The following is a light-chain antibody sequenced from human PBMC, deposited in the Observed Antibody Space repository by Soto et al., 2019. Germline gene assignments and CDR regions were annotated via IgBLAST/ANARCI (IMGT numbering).Light chain of an antibody. CDR1: QDISNY. V-gene: IGKV1-33*01. J-gene: IGKJ5*01. CDR2: DAS. CDR3: QQYDNLPIT. Sequence: DIQMTQSPSSLSASVGDRATITCQASQDISNYLNWYQQKPGKAPKLLIYDASNLETGVPSRFSGSGSGTDFTFTISSLQPEDIATYYCQQYDNLPITFGQGTLLEIK.